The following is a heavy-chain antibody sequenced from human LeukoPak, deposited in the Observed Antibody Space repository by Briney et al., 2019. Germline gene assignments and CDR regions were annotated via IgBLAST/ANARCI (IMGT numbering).Heavy chain of an antibody. CDR2: ISGSGGST. V-gene: IGHV3-23*01. J-gene: IGHJ5*02. Sequence: PGGSLRLSCAASGFTFSSYAMSWVRQAPEKGLEWVSAISGSGGSTYYADSVKGRFTISRDNSKNTLYLQMNSLRAEDTAVYYCAKDHHNWNYHWFDPWGQGTLVTVSS. CDR3: AKDHHNWNYHWFDP. D-gene: IGHD1-7*01. CDR1: GFTFSSYA.